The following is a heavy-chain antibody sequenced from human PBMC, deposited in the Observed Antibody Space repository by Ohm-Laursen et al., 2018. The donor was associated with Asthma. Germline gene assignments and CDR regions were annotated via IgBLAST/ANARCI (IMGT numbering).Heavy chain of an antibody. CDR3: ARGIAVAGTYDY. V-gene: IGHV4-61*01. CDR1: GGPVSSGSYY. CDR2: IYYSGST. D-gene: IGHD6-19*01. Sequence: TLSLTCTVSGGPVSSGSYYWSWIRQPPGKGLEWIGYIYYSGSTNYNPSLKSRVTISLDTSKNQSSLKLSSVTAADTAVYYCARGIAVAGTYDYWGQGTLVTVSS. J-gene: IGHJ4*02.